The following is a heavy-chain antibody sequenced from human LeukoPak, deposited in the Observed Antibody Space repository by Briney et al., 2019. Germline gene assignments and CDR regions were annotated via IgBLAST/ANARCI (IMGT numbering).Heavy chain of an antibody. CDR3: ARSSEGYYDSSGHDY. Sequence: SETLSLTCTVSGGSISSSSYYWGWIRQPPGKGLEWIGSIYYSGSTYYNPSLKSRVTISVDTSKNQFSLKLGSVTAADTAVYYCARSSEGYYDSSGHDYWGQGTLVTVSS. D-gene: IGHD3-22*01. CDR2: IYYSGST. J-gene: IGHJ4*02. V-gene: IGHV4-39*01. CDR1: GGSISSSSYY.